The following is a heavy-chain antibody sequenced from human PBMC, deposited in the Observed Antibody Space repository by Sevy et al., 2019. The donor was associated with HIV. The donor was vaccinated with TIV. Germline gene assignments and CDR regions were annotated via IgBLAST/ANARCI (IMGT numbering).Heavy chain of an antibody. J-gene: IGHJ4*02. Sequence: GGSLRLSCAASGFTFDDYTMHWVRQAPGKGLEWVSLISWDGGSTYYADSVKGRFTISRDNCKNSLYLQMNSLRTEDTALYYCAKDGSSSSGESAYFDYWGQGTLVTVSS. CDR1: GFTFDDYT. V-gene: IGHV3-43*01. D-gene: IGHD6-6*01. CDR3: AKDGSSSSGESAYFDY. CDR2: ISWDGGST.